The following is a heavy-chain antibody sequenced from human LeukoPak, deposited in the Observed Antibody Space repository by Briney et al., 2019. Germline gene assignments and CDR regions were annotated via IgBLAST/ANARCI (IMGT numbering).Heavy chain of an antibody. CDR1: GFTVSSNY. V-gene: IGHV3-53*04. J-gene: IGHJ4*02. CDR2: IYSGGST. CDR3: ARGYHSPDYGDYHGYRFFDY. D-gene: IGHD4-17*01. Sequence: PGGSLRLSCAASGFTVSSNYMSWVRQAPGKGLEWVSVIYSGGSTYYADSVKGRFTISRHNSKNTLYLQMNSLRAEDTAVYYCARGYHSPDYGDYHGYRFFDYWGQGTLVTVSS.